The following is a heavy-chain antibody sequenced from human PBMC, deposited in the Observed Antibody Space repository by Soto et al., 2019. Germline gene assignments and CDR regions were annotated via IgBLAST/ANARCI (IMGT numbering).Heavy chain of an antibody. CDR1: GYTFTGYY. CDR2: INPNSGGT. V-gene: IGHV1-2*04. CDR3: ARESYYGSGSYPY. Sequence: ASVKVSCQASGYTFTGYYMHWVRQAPGQGLEWMGWINPNSGGTNYAQKFQGWVTMTRDTSISTAYMELSRLTSDDTAVYYCARESYYGSGSYPYWGQGTPVTVSS. D-gene: IGHD3-10*01. J-gene: IGHJ4*02.